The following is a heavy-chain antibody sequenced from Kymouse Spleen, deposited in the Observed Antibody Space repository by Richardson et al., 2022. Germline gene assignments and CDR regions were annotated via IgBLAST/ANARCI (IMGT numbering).Heavy chain of an antibody. CDR2: ISYDGSNK. J-gene: IGHJ6*02. CDR1: GFTFSSYG. D-gene: IGHD2-2*02. CDR3: AKDFCSSTSCYVNYYYGMDV. V-gene: IGHV3-30*18. Sequence: QVQLVESGGGVVQPGRSLRLSCAASGFTFSSYGMHWVRQAPGKGLEWVAVISYDGSNKYYADSVKGRFTISRDNSKNTLYLQMNSLRAEDTAVYYCAKDFCSSTSCYVNYYYGMDVWGQGTTVTVSS.